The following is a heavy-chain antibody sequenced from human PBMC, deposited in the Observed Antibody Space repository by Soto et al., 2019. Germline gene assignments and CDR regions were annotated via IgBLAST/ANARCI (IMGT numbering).Heavy chain of an antibody. Sequence: GGSLRLSWVASGCTFSSYNMNCVRQAPGKGLEWVSSITSTRSYTYYADSVKGRFTISRDNAKNSLYLQMNSLRAEDTAVYYCARDPSGDDSWGQGTLVTVSS. D-gene: IGHD3-10*01. J-gene: IGHJ4*02. CDR2: ITSTRSYT. CDR1: GCTFSSYN. V-gene: IGHV3-21*01. CDR3: ARDPSGDDS.